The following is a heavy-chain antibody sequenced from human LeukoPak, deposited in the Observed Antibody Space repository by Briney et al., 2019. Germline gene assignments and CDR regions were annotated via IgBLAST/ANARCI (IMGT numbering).Heavy chain of an antibody. CDR1: GFTFSSYA. D-gene: IGHD6-19*01. CDR2: ISGSGGST. Sequence: GGSLRLSCAASGFTFSSYAMSWVRQAPGKGLEWVSAISGSGGSTYYADSVKGRFTISRDNSKNTLYLQMSSLRAEDTAVYYCAKAGGIAVYYFDYWGQGTLVTVSS. CDR3: AKAGGIAVYYFDY. V-gene: IGHV3-23*01. J-gene: IGHJ4*02.